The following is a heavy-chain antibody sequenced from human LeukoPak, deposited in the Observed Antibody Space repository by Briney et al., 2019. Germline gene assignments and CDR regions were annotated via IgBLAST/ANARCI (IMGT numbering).Heavy chain of an antibody. V-gene: IGHV3-30*02. CDR2: IRYDGSNK. Sequence: GGSLRLSCAASGFTFSSYGMHWVRQAPGKGLEGVALIRYDGSNKYYADSVKGRFTISRDNSKNTLYLQMNSLRAEDTAVYYCAKDLGVVITYYFDYWGQGTLVTVSS. D-gene: IGHD3-3*01. CDR1: GFTFSSYG. J-gene: IGHJ4*02. CDR3: AKDLGVVITYYFDY.